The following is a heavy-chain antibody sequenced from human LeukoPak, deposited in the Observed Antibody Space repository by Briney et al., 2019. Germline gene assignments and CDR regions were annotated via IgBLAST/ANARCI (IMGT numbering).Heavy chain of an antibody. CDR3: AREDRLVRGGAFDI. CDR2: IYYSGST. V-gene: IGHV4-30-4*01. Sequence: SQTLSLTCTVSGGSITSADYYWCWIRQPPGKGLEWIGYIYYSGSTYYSPSLKSRLTISVDTSKNQFSLKLSSVTAADTAVHYCAREDRLVRGGAFDIWGQGTMVTVSS. J-gene: IGHJ3*02. CDR1: GGSITSADYY. D-gene: IGHD3-10*01.